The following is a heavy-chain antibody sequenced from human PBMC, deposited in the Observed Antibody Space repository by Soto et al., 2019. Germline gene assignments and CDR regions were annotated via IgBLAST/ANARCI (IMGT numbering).Heavy chain of an antibody. CDR3: ARTTGYSSGWYLDY. Sequence: PGGSLRLSSAASGFTFSSYWMHWVRQAPGKGLVWVSRINSDGSSTSYADSVKGRFTISRDNAKNTLYLQMNSLRAEDTAVYYCARTTGYSSGWYLDYWGQGTLVTVSS. CDR2: INSDGSST. J-gene: IGHJ4*02. CDR1: GFTFSSYW. V-gene: IGHV3-74*01. D-gene: IGHD6-19*01.